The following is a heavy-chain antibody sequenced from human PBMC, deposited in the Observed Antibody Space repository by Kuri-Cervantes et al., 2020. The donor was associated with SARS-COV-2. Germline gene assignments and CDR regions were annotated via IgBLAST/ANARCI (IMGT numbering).Heavy chain of an antibody. CDR2: ISGSGIST. CDR3: ARDLFGWSDGSWMDV. J-gene: IGHJ6*04. D-gene: IGHD1-1*01. V-gene: IGHV3-23*01. CDR1: GFMFHDYA. Sequence: GESLKISCAASGFMFHDYAMSWVRQAPGKGLEWVSSISGSGISTDYADSVKGRFTISRDNSRNTLYLQMNSLRVEDTAVYYCARDLFGWSDGSWMDVWGKGTTVTVSS.